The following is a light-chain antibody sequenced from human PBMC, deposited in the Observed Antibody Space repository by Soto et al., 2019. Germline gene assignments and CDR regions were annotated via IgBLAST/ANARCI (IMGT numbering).Light chain of an antibody. Sequence: EIVLTQSPATLSLSPGERATLSCRASQSVSSYLAWYQQKPGQAPRLLIYDASNRATGIPARFSGSGSGTDFTLTISSLEPEDFAVYYCQQRSTGPPTFGQGTKVDIK. CDR3: QQRSTGPPT. V-gene: IGKV3-11*01. CDR2: DAS. CDR1: QSVSSY. J-gene: IGKJ1*01.